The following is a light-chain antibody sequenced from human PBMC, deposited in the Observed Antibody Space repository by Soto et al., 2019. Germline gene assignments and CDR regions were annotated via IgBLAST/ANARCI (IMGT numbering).Light chain of an antibody. CDR3: AAWDDSLSGVV. CDR1: SSNIGSNA. V-gene: IGLV1-44*01. J-gene: IGLJ2*01. Sequence: QLVLTQPPSTSGTPGQRVTIACSGSSSNIGSNAVSWYQQLPGTAPKLLIYNTNQRPSGVPDRLSGSKSGTSASLAISGLQSEDEADYYCAAWDDSLSGVVFGGGTQLTVL. CDR2: NTN.